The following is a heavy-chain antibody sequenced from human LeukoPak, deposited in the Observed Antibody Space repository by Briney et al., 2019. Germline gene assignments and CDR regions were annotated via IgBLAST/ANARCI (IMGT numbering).Heavy chain of an antibody. V-gene: IGHV4-59*01. CDR2: IYYTGSI. CDR3: ARALGCVGYVYFDY. D-gene: IGHD5-12*01. J-gene: IGHJ4*02. CDR1: GGSISRNY. Sequence: SETLSLTCTVSGGSISRNYWSWIRKPPGKGLQWIGYIYYTGSINYNPSLKSRVTISVDTSKNQFSLRLSSVTAADTAVYYRARALGCVGYVYFDYWGQGTLVTVSS.